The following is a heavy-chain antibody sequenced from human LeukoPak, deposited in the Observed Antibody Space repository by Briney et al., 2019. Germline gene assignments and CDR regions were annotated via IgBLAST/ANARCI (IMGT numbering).Heavy chain of an antibody. J-gene: IGHJ4*02. CDR1: GGSISSGSYY. Sequence: SETLSLTCTVSGGSISSGSYYWSWIRQPAGKGLEWIGRIYTSGSTNYNPSLKSRVTISVDTSKNQFSLKLSSVTAADTAVYYCARVRSSGWYPFDYWGQGTLVTVSS. CDR2: IYTSGST. CDR3: ARVRSSGWYPFDY. V-gene: IGHV4-61*02. D-gene: IGHD6-19*01.